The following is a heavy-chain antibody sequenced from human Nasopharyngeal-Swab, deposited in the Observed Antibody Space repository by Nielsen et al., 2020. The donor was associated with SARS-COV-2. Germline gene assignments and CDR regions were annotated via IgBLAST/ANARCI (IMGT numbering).Heavy chain of an antibody. CDR2: ITWNSGNK. CDR1: GFTFENYA. J-gene: IGHJ4*02. V-gene: IGHV3-9*01. CDR3: AKARRTDTYGFECFDY. Sequence: GGSLRLSCAASGFTFENYAMHWVRQPPGKGLEWASGITWNSGNKGYAESVQGRFTISRDNAKNSLYLQMNSLKPEDTALYYCAKARRTDTYGFECFDYWGQGTLVTVSS. D-gene: IGHD5-18*01.